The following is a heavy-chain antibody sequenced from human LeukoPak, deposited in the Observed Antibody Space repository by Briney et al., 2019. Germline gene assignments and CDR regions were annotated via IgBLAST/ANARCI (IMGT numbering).Heavy chain of an antibody. CDR2: ISYDGSNK. Sequence: GGSLRLSCAASGFTFSNYGMDWVRQAPGKGLEWVAIISYDGSNKYYADSVKGRFTISRDNSKNTLYLQMNSLRAEDTAVYYCAKSCLDTYYDTLTGSDYWGQGTLVTVSS. J-gene: IGHJ4*02. D-gene: IGHD3-9*01. CDR3: AKSCLDTYYDTLTGSDY. CDR1: GFTFSNYG. V-gene: IGHV3-30*18.